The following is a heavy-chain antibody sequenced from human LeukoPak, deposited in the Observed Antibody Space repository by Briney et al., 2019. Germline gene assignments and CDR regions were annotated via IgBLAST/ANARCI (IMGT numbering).Heavy chain of an antibody. CDR2: IWYDGSNK. CDR3: AKDSGVDTAMATDY. Sequence: GRSLRLSCAASGFTFSSYGMHWVRQAPGKGLEWVAVIWYDGSNKYYADSVKGRFTISRDNSKNTLYLQMNSLRAEDTAVYYCAKDSGVDTAMATDYWGQGTLVTVSS. CDR1: GFTFSSYG. V-gene: IGHV3-33*06. J-gene: IGHJ4*02. D-gene: IGHD5-18*01.